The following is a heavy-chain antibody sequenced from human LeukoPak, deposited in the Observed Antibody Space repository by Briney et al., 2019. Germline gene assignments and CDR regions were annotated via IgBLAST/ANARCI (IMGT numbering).Heavy chain of an antibody. J-gene: IGHJ4*02. Sequence: GGSLRLSCAAPGFTMSSYAMSWVRQAPGKGLEWVANIKQDGSEKYYVDSVKGRFTISRDNAKNSLYLQMNSLRAEDTAVYYCARDGDSSGWSYFDYWGQGTLVTVSS. CDR2: IKQDGSEK. CDR3: ARDGDSSGWSYFDY. V-gene: IGHV3-7*01. D-gene: IGHD3-22*01. CDR1: GFTMSSYA.